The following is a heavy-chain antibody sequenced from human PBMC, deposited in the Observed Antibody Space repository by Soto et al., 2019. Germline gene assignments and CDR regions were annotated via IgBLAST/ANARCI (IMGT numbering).Heavy chain of an antibody. CDR2: ISGSGGSI. J-gene: IGHJ6*02. CDR1: GFIFSSCA. Sequence: EVQLLDSGGGLVQPGGALRLSCSASGFIFSSCAMNWVRQAPGKGLEWVSAISGSGGSIYYADSVKGRFIISRDNSKTTLYLEMDSLRAEDTAVYYCAKGGGDSLRYGMDVWGQGTTVTVSS. CDR3: AKGGGDSLRYGMDV. V-gene: IGHV3-23*01. D-gene: IGHD2-21*02.